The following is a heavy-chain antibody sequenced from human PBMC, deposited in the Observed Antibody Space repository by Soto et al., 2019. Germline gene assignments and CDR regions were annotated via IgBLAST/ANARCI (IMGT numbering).Heavy chain of an antibody. CDR1: GFTFDDYA. D-gene: IGHD6-13*01. J-gene: IGHJ6*02. Sequence: GGSLRLSCAASGFTFDDYAMHWIRQAPGKGLEWVSGISWNSGSIGYADSVKGRFTISRDNAKNSLYLQMNSLRAEDTALYYCAKGRQQLVFYYYYGMDVWGQGXTVTVSS. CDR3: AKGRQQLVFYYYYGMDV. CDR2: ISWNSGSI. V-gene: IGHV3-9*01.